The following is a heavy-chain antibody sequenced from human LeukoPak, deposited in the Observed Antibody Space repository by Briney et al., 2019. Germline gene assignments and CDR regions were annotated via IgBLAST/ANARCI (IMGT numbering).Heavy chain of an antibody. J-gene: IGHJ5*02. CDR3: ARDLSGSYTNWFDP. Sequence: ASVKVSCKASGYTFTGYYMHWVRQAPGQGLEWVGWINPNSGGTNYAQKFQGRVTMTRDTSISTAYMELSRLRSDDTAVYYCARDLSGSYTNWFDPWGQGTLVTVSS. CDR2: INPNSGGT. V-gene: IGHV1-2*02. D-gene: IGHD3-10*01. CDR1: GYTFTGYY.